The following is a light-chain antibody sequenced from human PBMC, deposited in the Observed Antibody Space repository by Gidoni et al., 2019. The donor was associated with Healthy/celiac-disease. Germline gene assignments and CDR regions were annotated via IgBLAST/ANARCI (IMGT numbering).Light chain of an antibody. CDR2: AAS. Sequence: IQMPHSPSSLSASEGDRVTITCRASQSISSYLNWYQQKPGKAPKLLIYAASSLQSGVPSRFSGSGSGTDFTIIISSLQHEDFATYYCQQSYSTLGTFGHGTKVDIK. CDR3: QQSYSTLGT. J-gene: IGKJ3*01. CDR1: QSISSY. V-gene: IGKV1-39*01.